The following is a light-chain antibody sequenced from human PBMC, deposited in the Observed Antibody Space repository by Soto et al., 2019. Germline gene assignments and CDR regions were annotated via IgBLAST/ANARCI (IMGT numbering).Light chain of an antibody. CDR2: DVS. V-gene: IGLV2-11*01. Sequence: QSALTQPRSVSGSPGQSVTISCTGTSSDVGVYNYVSWYQQYPGKAPKLMIYDVSKRPSGVPDRFSGSRSGNTASLTISGLQAEDEAPYYCCSYAGRYNYVLGGGTKLTVL. J-gene: IGLJ1*01. CDR1: SSDVGVYNY. CDR3: CSYAGRYNYV.